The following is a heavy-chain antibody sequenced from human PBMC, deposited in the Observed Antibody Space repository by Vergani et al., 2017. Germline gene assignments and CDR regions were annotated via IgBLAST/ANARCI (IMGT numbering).Heavy chain of an antibody. D-gene: IGHD1-1*01. CDR3: AMWANEKRLDS. J-gene: IGHJ5*01. CDR2: IWYDGSNK. CDR1: GFTFSSHG. Sequence: QVQLVESEGGVVQPGRSLTLSCVASGFTFSSHGMHWVRQAPGKGLEWVAVIWYDGSNKYYGDSVKGRFTISRDNSKNTLYLQMNSLRVEDTAVYYWAMWANEKRLDSGGKGTLVTVSS. V-gene: IGHV3-33*01.